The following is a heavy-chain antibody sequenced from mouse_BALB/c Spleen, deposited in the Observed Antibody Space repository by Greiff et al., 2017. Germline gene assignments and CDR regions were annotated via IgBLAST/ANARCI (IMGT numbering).Heavy chain of an antibody. Sequence: EVQLQQSGAELVRPGALVKLSCKASGFNIKDYYMHWVKQRPEQGLEWIGWIDPENGNTIYDPKFQGKASITADTSSNTAYLQLSSLTSEDTAVYYCARRGYVNAMDYWGQGTSVTVSS. V-gene: IGHV14-1*02. CDR3: ARRGYVNAMDY. J-gene: IGHJ4*01. CDR2: IDPENGNT. D-gene: IGHD3-1*01. CDR1: GFNIKDYY.